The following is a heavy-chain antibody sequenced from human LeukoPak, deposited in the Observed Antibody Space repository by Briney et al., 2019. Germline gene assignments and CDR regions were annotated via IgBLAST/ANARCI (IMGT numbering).Heavy chain of an antibody. D-gene: IGHD5-18*01. CDR3: ARDCTANCFDY. J-gene: IGHJ4*01. V-gene: IGHV3-33*01. CDR2: IYYDGSNI. Sequence: PGGSLRLSCAASEFTFTTYGMHWVRQAPGKGLEWVAFIYYDGSNIYYADYVKGRFTISRDISKNTLYLQMDSLRAEDTAIYYCARDCTANCFDYGGHGTLV. CDR1: EFTFTTYG.